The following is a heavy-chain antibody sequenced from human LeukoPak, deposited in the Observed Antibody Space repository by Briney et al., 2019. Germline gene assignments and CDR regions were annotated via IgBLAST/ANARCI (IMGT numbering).Heavy chain of an antibody. J-gene: IGHJ4*02. CDR1: GGTFSSYA. Sequence: GASVKVSCKASGGTFSSYAISWVRQAPGQGLEWMGGIIPIFGTANYAQKFQGRVTITADKSTSTAYMELSSLRSEDTAVYYCASPRPGYSYGPALDYWGQGTLVTVSS. D-gene: IGHD5-18*01. CDR2: IIPIFGTA. CDR3: ASPRPGYSYGPALDY. V-gene: IGHV1-69*06.